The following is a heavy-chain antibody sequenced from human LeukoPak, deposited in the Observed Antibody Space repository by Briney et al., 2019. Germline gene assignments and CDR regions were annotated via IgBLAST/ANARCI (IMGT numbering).Heavy chain of an antibody. CDR1: GFTFSDHY. J-gene: IGHJ6*02. D-gene: IGHD3-16*02. CDR3: ARDRQPSRYIGMDV. CDR2: FSGSGSGI. V-gene: IGHV3-11*01. Sequence: GGSLRLSCAASGFTFSDHYMSWIRQAPGKGPEWVAYFSGSGSGIVNADSVKGRFTTSTDNAKNSPYLQMNSLGAEDTAVYYCARDRQPSRYIGMDVWGQGTTVIVSS.